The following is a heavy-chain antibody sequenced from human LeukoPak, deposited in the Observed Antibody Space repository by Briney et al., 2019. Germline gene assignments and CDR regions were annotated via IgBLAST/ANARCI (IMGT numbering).Heavy chain of an antibody. CDR1: GFRFSEHA. CDR3: AWEDIAELQF. CDR2: ISHDGANK. Sequence: GGSLRLSCSPSGFRFSEHAMHWVRQSPGRGLEWLAFISHDGANKYYAESVEGRFTISRSNSKNTVYLQLSGLRAEDTALYYCAWEDIAELQFWGQGTLVSVSS. V-gene: IGHV3-30*15. J-gene: IGHJ4*02. D-gene: IGHD2-15*01.